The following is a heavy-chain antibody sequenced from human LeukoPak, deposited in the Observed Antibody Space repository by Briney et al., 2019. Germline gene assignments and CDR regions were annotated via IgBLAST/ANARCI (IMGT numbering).Heavy chain of an antibody. D-gene: IGHD3-22*01. CDR2: ISYDGSNK. V-gene: IGHV3-30*03. CDR1: GITFSTYG. J-gene: IGHJ4*02. Sequence: QSGGSLRLSCAASGITFSTYGMHWVRQAPGKGLEWVAVISYDGSNKYYADSVKGRFTISRDNSKNTLYLQMNSLRAEDTAVYYCARARIVVVIGAFGYWGQGTLVTVSS. CDR3: ARARIVVVIGAFGY.